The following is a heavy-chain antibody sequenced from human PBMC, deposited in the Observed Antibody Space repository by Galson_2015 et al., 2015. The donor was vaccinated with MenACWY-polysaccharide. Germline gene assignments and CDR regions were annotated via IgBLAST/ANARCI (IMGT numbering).Heavy chain of an antibody. CDR3: ATRDGDNWSYVSAFDI. J-gene: IGHJ3*02. D-gene: IGHD1-7*01. CDR1: GFTFSSYS. Sequence: SLRLSCAASGFTFSSYSTNWVRQAPGKGLEWVSSISSSSSYIYYADSVKGRFTISRDNAKNSLYLQMNSLRAEDTAVYYCATRDGDNWSYVSAFDIWGQGTMVTVSS. V-gene: IGHV3-21*01. CDR2: ISSSSSYI.